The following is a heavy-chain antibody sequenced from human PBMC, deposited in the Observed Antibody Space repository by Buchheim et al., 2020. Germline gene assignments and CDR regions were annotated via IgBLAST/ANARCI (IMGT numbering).Heavy chain of an antibody. CDR1: GGSFSGYY. D-gene: IGHD2-2*02. CDR2: INHSGST. J-gene: IGHJ3*02. V-gene: IGHV4-34*01. CDR3: ARGGIRRPQRVVPAAIPVLRKYAFDI. Sequence: QVQLQQWGAGLLKPSETLSLTCAVYGGSFSGYYWSWIRQPPGKGLEWIGEINHSGSTNYNPSLKSRVTISVDTSKNQFSLKLSSVTAADTAVYYCARGGIRRPQRVVPAAIPVLRKYAFDIWGQGT.